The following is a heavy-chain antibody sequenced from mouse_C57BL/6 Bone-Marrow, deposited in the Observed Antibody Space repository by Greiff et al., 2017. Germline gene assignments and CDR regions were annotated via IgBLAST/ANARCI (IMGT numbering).Heavy chain of an antibody. CDR1: GYAFSSYW. J-gene: IGHJ3*01. CDR3: ARGAY. V-gene: IGHV1-80*01. CDR2: IFSGDGDT. Sequence: HVQLQQSGAELVQPGASVKISCKASGYAFSSYWMNWVKQRPGKGLEWIGQIFSGDGDTHYIGKFKGKATLTADKSSSTADMQLSSRTSEDSAVYCCARGAYWGQGTLVTVSA.